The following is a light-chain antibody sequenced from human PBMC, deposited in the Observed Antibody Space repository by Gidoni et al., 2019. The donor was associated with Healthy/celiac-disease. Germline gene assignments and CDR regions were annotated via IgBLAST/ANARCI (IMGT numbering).Light chain of an antibody. V-gene: IGKV4-1*01. J-gene: IGKJ2*01. CDR2: WAS. CDR1: QSVLYSSNNKNY. Sequence: DIVMTQSPDSLAVSLCERATINCKSSQSVLYSSNNKNYLAWYQQKPGQPPKLLIYWASTRASGVPDRFSGSGSATDFTRTISSLQAEDVAVYYCQQYYSTPYTFGQGTKLEIK. CDR3: QQYYSTPYT.